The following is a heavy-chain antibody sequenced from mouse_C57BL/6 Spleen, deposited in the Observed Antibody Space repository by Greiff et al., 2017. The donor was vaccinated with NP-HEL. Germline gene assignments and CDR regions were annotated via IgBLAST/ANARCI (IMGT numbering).Heavy chain of an antibody. J-gene: IGHJ3*01. Sequence: EVMLVESVAELVRPGASVKLSCTASGFNIKNTYMHWVKQRPEQGLEWIGRIDPANGNTKDAPKFQGKATITADTSSNTAYLKLSSLTSEDTAIYYCVYDYDGAYWGQGTLVTVSA. V-gene: IGHV14-3*01. D-gene: IGHD2-4*01. CDR1: GFNIKNTY. CDR3: VYDYDGAY. CDR2: IDPANGNT.